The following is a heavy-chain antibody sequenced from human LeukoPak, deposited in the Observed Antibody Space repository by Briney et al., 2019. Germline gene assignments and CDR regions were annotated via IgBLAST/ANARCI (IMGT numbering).Heavy chain of an antibody. V-gene: IGHV3-30*18. CDR1: GFTFSSYG. D-gene: IGHD4-11*01. CDR3: AKDKRPRLVGSNYGGFFDY. J-gene: IGHJ4*02. CDR2: ISYDGSNK. Sequence: GSLRLSCAASGFTFSSYGMHWVRQAPGKGLEWVAVISYDGSNKYYADSVKGRFTISRDNSKNTLYLQMNSLRAEDTAVYYCAKDKRPRLVGSNYGGFFDYWGQGTLVTVSS.